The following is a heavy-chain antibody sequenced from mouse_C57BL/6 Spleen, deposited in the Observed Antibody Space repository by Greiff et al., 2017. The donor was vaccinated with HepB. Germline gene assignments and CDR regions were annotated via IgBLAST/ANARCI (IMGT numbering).Heavy chain of an antibody. CDR3: TRPNWFYAMDY. CDR2: ISSGGDYI. D-gene: IGHD4-1*01. J-gene: IGHJ4*01. Sequence: EVKLVESGEGLVKPGGSLKLSCAASGFTFSSYAMSWVRQTPEKRLEWVAYISSGGDYIYYADTVKGRFTISRDNARNTLYLQMSSLKSEDTAMYYCTRPNWFYAMDYWGQGTSVTVSS. CDR1: GFTFSSYA. V-gene: IGHV5-9-1*02.